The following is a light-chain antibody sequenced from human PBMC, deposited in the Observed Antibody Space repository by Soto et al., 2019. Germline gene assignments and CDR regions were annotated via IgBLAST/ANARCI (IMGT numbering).Light chain of an antibody. CDR2: DVS. Sequence: QSALTQPRSVSGSPGQSVTISCTGTSSDVGAYNYVSWYQQHPGKVPKLMIYDVSRRTSGVPDRFSDSKSANTASLTISWLQSDDEDDYYCCSYSGSDTVVFGGGTKLTVL. J-gene: IGLJ3*02. V-gene: IGLV2-11*01. CDR1: SSDVGAYNY. CDR3: CSYSGSDTVV.